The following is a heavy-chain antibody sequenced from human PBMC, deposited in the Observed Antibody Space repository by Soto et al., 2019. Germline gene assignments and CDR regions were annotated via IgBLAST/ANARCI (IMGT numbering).Heavy chain of an antibody. J-gene: IGHJ6*02. Sequence: EVELVESGGDLVQPGGSLRLSCAATGFTLRSYSMNWVRKAPGKGLEWISYIDGIGTTIYYADSVKGRFTISRDNAKNSIYLQLNSLRDEDTAAYFCARDQLLAADGTNNYYCLDVWGQGTTVTVSS. CDR3: ARDQLLAADGTNNYYCLDV. V-gene: IGHV3-48*02. CDR2: IDGIGTTI. CDR1: GFTLRSYS. D-gene: IGHD1-26*01.